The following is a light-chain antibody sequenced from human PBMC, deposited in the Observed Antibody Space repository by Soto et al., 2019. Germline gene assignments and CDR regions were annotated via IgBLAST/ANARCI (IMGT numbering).Light chain of an antibody. J-gene: IGLJ3*02. CDR2: EVS. CDR3: SSYTSRSTPWV. CDR1: SSDVGGYNY. Sequence: QSALTQPASVSGSPGQSITISCTGTSSDVGGYNYVSWYQQHPGKAPKLMIYEVSNRPSGVSNRFSGSKSGNTASLTISGLQAEDEADYSCSSYTSRSTPWVFGGGTKVTVL. V-gene: IGLV2-14*01.